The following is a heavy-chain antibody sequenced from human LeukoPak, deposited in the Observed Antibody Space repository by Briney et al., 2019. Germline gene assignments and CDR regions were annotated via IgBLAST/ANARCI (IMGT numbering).Heavy chain of an antibody. Sequence: GRSLRLSCAASGFSVSNTYMSWVRQAPGKGLEWVSIIYSGGNTYYADSVKGRFTISRDNSKNTLHLQMNRLRPEDTAVYYCARGTVTAPDYWGQGTLVTVSS. CDR1: GFSVSNTY. CDR3: ARGTVTAPDY. CDR2: IYSGGNT. J-gene: IGHJ4*02. D-gene: IGHD2-21*02. V-gene: IGHV3-53*01.